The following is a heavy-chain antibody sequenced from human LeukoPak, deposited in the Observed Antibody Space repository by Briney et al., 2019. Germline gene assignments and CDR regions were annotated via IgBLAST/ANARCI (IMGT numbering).Heavy chain of an antibody. CDR3: ARGGGSYSGFDYYYYGMDV. CDR2: INPNSDGT. V-gene: IGHV1-2*02. CDR1: GYTFTAYY. D-gene: IGHD5-12*01. J-gene: IGHJ6*02. Sequence: ASVKVSCKASGYTFTAYYIHWVRQAPGQGLEWMGWINPNSDGTNSAQKFQGRVTMTRDTSTTTAYMELRRLRSDDTAVYYCARGGGSYSGFDYYYYGMDVWGQGTTVTVFS.